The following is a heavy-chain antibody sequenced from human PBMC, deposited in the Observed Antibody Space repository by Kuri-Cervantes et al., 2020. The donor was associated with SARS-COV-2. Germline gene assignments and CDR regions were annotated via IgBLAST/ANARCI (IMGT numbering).Heavy chain of an antibody. V-gene: IGHV3-30*02. CDR2: IRYDGSNK. CDR1: GFTFSSYG. D-gene: IGHD2-2*01. Sequence: GGSLRLSCAASGFTFSSYGMHWVRQAPGKGLEWVAFIRYDGSNKYYADSVKGRFTISRDNSKNTLYLQMNSLRAEDTAVYYCAKDLEDIVVVPAATVTPPGAFDIWGQGTMVTVSS. CDR3: AKDLEDIVVVPAATVTPPGAFDI. J-gene: IGHJ3*02.